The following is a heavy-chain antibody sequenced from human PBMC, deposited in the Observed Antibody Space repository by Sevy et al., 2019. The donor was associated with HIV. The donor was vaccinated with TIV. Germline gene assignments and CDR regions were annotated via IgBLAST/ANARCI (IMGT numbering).Heavy chain of an antibody. CDR3: ARDRPPVRYFSHSFEP. CDR2: ISAYNGNT. Sequence: ASVKVSCKASGYTFTSYGISWVRQAPGQGLEWMGWISAYNGNTNYAQKLQGRVTMTTDTSTNTAYMELRSLTSDDTALYYCARDRPPVRYFSHSFEPWGQGTLVTVSS. V-gene: IGHV1-18*01. J-gene: IGHJ5*02. CDR1: GYTFTSYG. D-gene: IGHD3-9*01.